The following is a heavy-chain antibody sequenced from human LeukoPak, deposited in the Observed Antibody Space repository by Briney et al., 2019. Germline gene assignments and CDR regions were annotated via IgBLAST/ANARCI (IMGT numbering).Heavy chain of an antibody. D-gene: IGHD6-13*01. V-gene: IGHV1-69*13. CDR1: GGTFSSYA. Sequence: EASVKVSCKASGGTFSSYAISWVRQAPGQGLEWMGGIIPIFGTANYAQKFQGRVTITADESTSTAYMELSSLRSEDTAVYYCARDSGMEQQLDYFDNWGQGTLVTVSS. CDR3: ARDSGMEQQLDYFDN. J-gene: IGHJ4*02. CDR2: IIPIFGTA.